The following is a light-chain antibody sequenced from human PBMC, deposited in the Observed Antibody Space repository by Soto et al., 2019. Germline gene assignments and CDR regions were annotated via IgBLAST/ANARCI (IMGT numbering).Light chain of an antibody. J-gene: IGLJ1*01. Sequence: QSVLTQPPSASGTPGQRVTISCSGSSSNIGSNYVYWYQQLPGTAPKLLIYRNNQRPSGVPDRLSGSKSGTSASLAISGLRSEDEADYYCAAWDDSLSALYVFGTGTKVTV. CDR3: AAWDDSLSALYV. CDR2: RNN. CDR1: SSNIGSNY. V-gene: IGLV1-47*01.